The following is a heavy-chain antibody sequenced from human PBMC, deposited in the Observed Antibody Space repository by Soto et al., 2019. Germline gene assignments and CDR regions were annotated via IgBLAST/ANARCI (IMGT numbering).Heavy chain of an antibody. J-gene: IGHJ6*02. D-gene: IGHD5-18*01. CDR2: LWYDGSNK. V-gene: IGHV3-33*01. CDR1: GFTFSSYG. CDR3: ARDLGYSYGYYYYYGMDV. Sequence: GGSLRLSCAASGFTFSSYGMHWVRQAPGKGLEWVAVLWYDGSNKYYADSVKGRFTISRDNSKNTLYLQMNSLRAEDTAVYYCARDLGYSYGYYYYYGMDVWGQGTTVTVSS.